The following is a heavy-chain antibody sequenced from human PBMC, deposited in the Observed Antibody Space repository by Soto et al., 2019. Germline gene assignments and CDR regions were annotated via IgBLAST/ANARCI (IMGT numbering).Heavy chain of an antibody. Sequence: QVQLQESGPGLVKPSETLSLTCTVSGGSISSYYWSWIRQPPGKGLEWIGYIYYSGSTNYNPSLKSRVTISVDTSKNQFSLKLSSVTAADTAVYYCARGDYDFWSGYSMDVWGKGTTVTVSS. V-gene: IGHV4-59*01. CDR1: GGSISSYY. CDR2: IYYSGST. D-gene: IGHD3-3*01. J-gene: IGHJ6*03. CDR3: ARGDYDFWSGYSMDV.